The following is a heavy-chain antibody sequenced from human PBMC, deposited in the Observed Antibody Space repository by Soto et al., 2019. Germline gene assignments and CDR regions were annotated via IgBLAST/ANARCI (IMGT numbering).Heavy chain of an antibody. CDR3: ARGEPAFDG. Sequence: QVQLQESGPGLVKPSQTLFLTCTVSGGSISSGGYHWSWIRQHPGKGLEWIGYIFYNGGTYYNPSHKSRVNFSVDRSKSQLSLRLSSVAGADPAVYYCARGEPAFDGWGQGTMVTVSS. J-gene: IGHJ3*01. CDR2: IFYNGGT. V-gene: IGHV4-31*03. D-gene: IGHD1-1*01. CDR1: GGSISSGGYH.